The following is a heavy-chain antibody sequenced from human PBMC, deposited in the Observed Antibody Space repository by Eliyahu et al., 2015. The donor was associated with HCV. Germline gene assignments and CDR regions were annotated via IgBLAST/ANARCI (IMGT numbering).Heavy chain of an antibody. J-gene: IGHJ4*02. V-gene: IGHV4-38-2*02. CDR1: GYSXSSGHY. CDR3: ARDSCSAGSCPVDY. D-gene: IGHD2-15*01. Sequence: QVQLQESGPGLVKPSETLSLTCTVSGYSXSSGHYWGWIRQPPGKGLEWIGSMYHSGSTYYNPSLKSRVTISVDTSKNQFSLKLSSVTAADTALYYCARDSCSAGSCPVDYWGQGTLVTVSS. CDR2: MYHSGST.